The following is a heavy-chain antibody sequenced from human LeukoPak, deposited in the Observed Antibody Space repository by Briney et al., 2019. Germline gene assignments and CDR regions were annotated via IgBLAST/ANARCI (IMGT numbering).Heavy chain of an antibody. V-gene: IGHV3-20*04. CDR3: ARVGIVSFDYYYYMDV. CDR1: GFTFDDYG. CDR2: INWNGGST. Sequence: GGSLRLSCAASGFTFDDYGMSWVRQAPGKGLEWVSGINWNGGSTGYADSVKGRFTISRDNAKNSLYLQMNSLRAEDTALYYCARVGIVSFDYYYYMDVWGKGTTVTVSS. J-gene: IGHJ6*03. D-gene: IGHD1-26*01.